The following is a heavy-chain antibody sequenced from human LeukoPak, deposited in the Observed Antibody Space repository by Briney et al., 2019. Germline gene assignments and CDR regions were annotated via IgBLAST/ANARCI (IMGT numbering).Heavy chain of an antibody. V-gene: IGHV3-23*01. Sequence: PGGSLRLSCAAAGFTFSGYAVSWVRQDPGKGLEWVSTISGSGASTYYADSVKGRFTISRDNSKNTLYLQMNSLRAEDTAVYYCAKRDTMIRGLDYWGQGTLVTVSS. CDR2: ISGSGAST. CDR1: GFTFSGYA. D-gene: IGHD3-10*01. CDR3: AKRDTMIRGLDY. J-gene: IGHJ4*02.